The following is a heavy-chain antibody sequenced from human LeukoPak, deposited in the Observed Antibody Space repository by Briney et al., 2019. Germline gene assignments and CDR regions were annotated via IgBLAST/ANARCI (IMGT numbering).Heavy chain of an antibody. Sequence: GGSLRLSCAASGFTFSNAWMSWVRQAPGKGLEWVGRIKSKTDGGTTDYAAPVKGRFTISRDDSRNTLYLQMNSLKTEDTAVYYCTTVLDDYGDYRRRNDYWGQGTLVTVSS. J-gene: IGHJ4*02. CDR2: IKSKTDGGTT. V-gene: IGHV3-15*01. CDR3: TTVLDDYGDYRRRNDY. CDR1: GFTFSNAW. D-gene: IGHD4-17*01.